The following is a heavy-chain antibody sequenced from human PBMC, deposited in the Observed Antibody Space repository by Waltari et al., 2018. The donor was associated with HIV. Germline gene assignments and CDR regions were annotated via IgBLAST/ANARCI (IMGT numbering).Heavy chain of an antibody. D-gene: IGHD4-17*01. V-gene: IGHV3-23*04. CDR2: ITGSGAAP. CDR1: GFTFANYA. Sequence: EVQLVESGGGLVQPGGSLRLSCAASGFTFANYAMSWVRQAPGRGLEWVSAITGSGAAPDYADSVRGRFTISRDNSKNTVYLEMNSLEAEDTAVYYCARRTAVHSGNFDYWGQGTLVTVSS. J-gene: IGHJ4*02. CDR3: ARRTAVHSGNFDY.